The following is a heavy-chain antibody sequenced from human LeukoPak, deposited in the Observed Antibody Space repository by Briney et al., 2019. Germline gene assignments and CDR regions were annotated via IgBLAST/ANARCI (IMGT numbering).Heavy chain of an antibody. CDR3: AREGYGSNWYDY. D-gene: IGHD6-13*01. CDR1: GGSISSHY. Sequence: SETLSLTCTVSGGSISSHYWPWIRHPPGKGLEWIGYISYTGSTNYNPSLKSRVTISVDTSKKQFSLKLRYVTAADTGVEYCAREGYGSNWYDYWGRGTLVTVSS. J-gene: IGHJ4*02. CDR2: ISYTGST. V-gene: IGHV4-59*11.